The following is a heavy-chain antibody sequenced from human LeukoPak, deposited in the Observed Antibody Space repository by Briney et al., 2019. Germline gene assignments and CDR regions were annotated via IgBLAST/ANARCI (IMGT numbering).Heavy chain of an antibody. J-gene: IGHJ4*02. D-gene: IGHD3-10*01. CDR3: ARGRITMVRGVKAPDY. CDR2: INHSGGT. CDR1: GGSFSGYY. V-gene: IGHV4-34*01. Sequence: SETLSLTCAVYGGSFSGYYWSWIRQPPGKGLEWIGGINHSGGTNYNPSLKSRVTISVDTSKNQFSLKLSSVTAADTAVYYCARGRITMVRGVKAPDYWGQGTLVTASS.